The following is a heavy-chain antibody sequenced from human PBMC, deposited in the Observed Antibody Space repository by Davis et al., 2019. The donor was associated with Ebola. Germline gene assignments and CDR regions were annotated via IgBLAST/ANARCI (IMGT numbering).Heavy chain of an antibody. CDR1: GGSISSSSYY. CDR3: ARQSSSSWGDY. Sequence: MPGGSLRLSCTVSGGSISSSSYYWGWIRQPPGKGLEWIGSIYYSGSTYYNPSLKSRVTLSVDTSKNHFSLKLSSVTAADTAVYYCARQSSSSWGDYWGQGTLVTVSS. CDR2: IYYSGST. J-gene: IGHJ4*02. V-gene: IGHV4-39*01. D-gene: IGHD6-6*01.